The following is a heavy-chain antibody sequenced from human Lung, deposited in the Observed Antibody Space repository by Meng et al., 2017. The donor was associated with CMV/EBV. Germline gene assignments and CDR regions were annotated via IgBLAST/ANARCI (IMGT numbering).Heavy chain of an antibody. D-gene: IGHD2-15*01. J-gene: IGHJ6*02. V-gene: IGHV3-9*01. CDR3: AKALGPGYCDGGSCSRGYGMDV. CDR1: GFTFHDYA. CDR2: ISWNSAGI. Sequence: SLKISCAASGFTFHDYAMHWVRQAPGKGLEWVSSISWNSAGIHYADSVKGRFTISRDSAKNSLYLQMHSMKPEDTALYYCAKALGPGYCDGGSCSRGYGMDVWGQGTTVTVSS.